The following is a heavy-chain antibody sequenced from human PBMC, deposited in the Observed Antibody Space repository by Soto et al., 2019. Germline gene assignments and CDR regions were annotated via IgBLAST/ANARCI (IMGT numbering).Heavy chain of an antibody. CDR1: GGSISSYY. V-gene: IGHV4-59*12. J-gene: IGHJ5*02. CDR3: ARSIDP. CDR2: IYYSGST. Sequence: SETRSLTCTVSGGSISSYYWSWIRQPPGKGLEWIGYIYYSGSTYYNPSLKSRVTISVDTSKNQFSLKLSSVTAADTAVYYCARSIDPWGQGTLVTVS.